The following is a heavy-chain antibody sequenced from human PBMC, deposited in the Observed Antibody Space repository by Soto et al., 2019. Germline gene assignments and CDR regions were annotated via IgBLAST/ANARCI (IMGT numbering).Heavy chain of an antibody. CDR3: ARGRYCTSTNCYTDFDY. CDR2: ISGNGSNT. V-gene: IGHV3-23*01. Sequence: GGSLRLSCAASGFTFSSYALNWVRQAPGKGLEWVSSISGNGSNTYYADSVKGRFSISRDNSKNTLYLQMNSLRADDTAVFYCARGRYCTSTNCYTDFDYWGQGTLVTVSS. D-gene: IGHD2-2*02. CDR1: GFTFSSYA. J-gene: IGHJ4*02.